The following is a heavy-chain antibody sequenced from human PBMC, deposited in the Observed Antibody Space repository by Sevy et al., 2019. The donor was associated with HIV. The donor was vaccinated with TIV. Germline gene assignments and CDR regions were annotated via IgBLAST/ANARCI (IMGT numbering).Heavy chain of an antibody. CDR2: ISGSGGST. J-gene: IGHJ4*02. CDR1: GFTFSSYA. CDR3: AKVRLGDYYGSGSYYPDYYFDY. D-gene: IGHD3-10*01. Sequence: GGSLRLSCAASGFTFSSYAMSWVRQAPGKGLEWVSAISGSGGSTYYADSVKGRFIISRDNSKNTLYLQMNSLRAEDTAVYYCAKVRLGDYYGSGSYYPDYYFDYWGQGTLVTVSS. V-gene: IGHV3-23*01.